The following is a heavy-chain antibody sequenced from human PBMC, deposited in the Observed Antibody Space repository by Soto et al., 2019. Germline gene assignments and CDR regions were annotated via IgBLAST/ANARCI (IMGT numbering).Heavy chain of an antibody. Sequence: QVQLVQSGAEVKKPGASVKVSCKASGYTFTSYGISWVRPAPGQGLEWMGWLSAYNGNTNYAQKLQGRVTMTTDTSTSTSNMELRSMRSEDTAVYYCARNCAASGPFDYWGQGTLDTVAS. CDR3: ARNCAASGPFDY. CDR2: LSAYNGNT. J-gene: IGHJ4*02. CDR1: GYTFTSYG. V-gene: IGHV1-18*01. D-gene: IGHD6-13*01.